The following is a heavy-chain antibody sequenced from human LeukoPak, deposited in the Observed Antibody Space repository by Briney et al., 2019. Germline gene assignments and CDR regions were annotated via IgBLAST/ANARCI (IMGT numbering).Heavy chain of an antibody. CDR1: GGTFSSYA. CDR3: ARGPDYGDYFDY. D-gene: IGHD4-17*01. Sequence: SVKVSCKASGGTFSSYAISWVRQAPGQGLEWMGGIIPILGTANYAQKFQGRVTITADKSTSTAYMELSSLRSEDTAVYYCARGPDYGDYFDYWGQGTLVTVSS. J-gene: IGHJ4*02. V-gene: IGHV1-69*06. CDR2: IIPILGTA.